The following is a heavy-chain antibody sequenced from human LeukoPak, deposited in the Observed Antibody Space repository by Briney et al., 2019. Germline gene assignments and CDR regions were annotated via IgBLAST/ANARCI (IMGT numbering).Heavy chain of an antibody. J-gene: IGHJ4*02. V-gene: IGHV3-23*01. Sequence: PGGSLRLSCAASGFTFSSYAMTWVRQAPGKGLEWVSTFSSSGGSTYYADSVKGRFTISRDSSKNTLFLQMNSLRAEDTAVYYCAKYYSGGNCYSGLYWGQGTLVTVSS. CDR1: GFTFSSYA. D-gene: IGHD2-15*01. CDR2: FSSSGGST. CDR3: AKYYSGGNCYSGLY.